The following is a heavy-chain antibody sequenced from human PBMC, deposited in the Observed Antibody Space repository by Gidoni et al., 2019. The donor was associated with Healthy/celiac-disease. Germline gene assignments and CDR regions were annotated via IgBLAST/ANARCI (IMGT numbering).Heavy chain of an antibody. Sequence: QVQLKESGPGLVKPSQTLSLTCTVSSGSISSDVYYWSWIRQHPGKGLELIGYIYYSGSTSYNPSLKSRVTISVDTSKNQFSLTLSSVTAADTAVYYCARVGFVSYGQGYNWFDPWGQGTLVTVSS. V-gene: IGHV4-31*03. D-gene: IGHD5-18*01. CDR1: SGSISSDVYY. CDR2: IYYSGST. J-gene: IGHJ5*02. CDR3: ARVGFVSYGQGYNWFDP.